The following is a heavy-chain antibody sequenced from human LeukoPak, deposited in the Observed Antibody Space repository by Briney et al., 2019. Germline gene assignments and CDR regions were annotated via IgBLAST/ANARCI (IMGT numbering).Heavy chain of an antibody. J-gene: IGHJ4*02. D-gene: IGHD3-9*01. V-gene: IGHV1-69*13. CDR3: ARVSDYDILTGYHYQYFDY. CDR2: IITIFGTA. CDR1: GGTLSGYV. Sequence: GASVKVSCKASGGTLSGYVISWVRQAPGPGLEWMGGIITIFGTANYAQKFQGRVTITADESTSTAYMELSSLRSEDTAVYYCARVSDYDILTGYHYQYFDYWGQGTLVTVSS.